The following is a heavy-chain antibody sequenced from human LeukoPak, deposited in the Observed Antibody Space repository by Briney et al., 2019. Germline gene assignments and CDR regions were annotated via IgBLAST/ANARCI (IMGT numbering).Heavy chain of an antibody. CDR3: ATAFNSGGYSDYFDY. D-gene: IGHD3-10*01. Sequence: ASVKVSCKASGYTFTAYYMHWVRQAPGKGLEWLGGFDPEYGETIYAQKFQGRVTMTEDTSTDTAYMELSSLRSEDTAVYYCATAFNSGGYSDYFDYWGQGTLVTVSS. V-gene: IGHV1-24*01. CDR1: GYTFTAYY. J-gene: IGHJ4*02. CDR2: FDPEYGET.